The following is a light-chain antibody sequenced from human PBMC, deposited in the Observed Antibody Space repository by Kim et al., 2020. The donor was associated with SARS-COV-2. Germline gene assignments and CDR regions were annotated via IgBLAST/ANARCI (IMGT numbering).Light chain of an antibody. V-gene: IGKV1-5*03. Sequence: VGARVTITCRASQSISSLLAWYQQKPGKATKLINDEACSLESGVPSRFSGSGSGTEFTLTISSLQPDDFATYYCQQYNNYPTFGQGTKVDIK. CDR2: EAC. CDR3: QQYNNYPT. CDR1: QSISSL. J-gene: IGKJ1*01.